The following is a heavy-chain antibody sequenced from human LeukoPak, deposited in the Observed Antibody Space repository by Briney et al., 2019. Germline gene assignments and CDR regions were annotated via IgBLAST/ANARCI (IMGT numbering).Heavy chain of an antibody. CDR2: INPSGGST. CDR3: ARVVETPGTPLPLLLGN. D-gene: IGHD2-2*01. V-gene: IGHV1-46*01. CDR1: GYTFTSYY. Sequence: GASVKVSCKASGYTFTSYYMHWVRQAPGQGLEWMGIINPSGGSTSYAQKFQGRVTMTRDMSTSTVYMELSSLRSEDTAVYYCARVVETPGTPLPLLLGNWGQGTLVTVSS. J-gene: IGHJ4*02.